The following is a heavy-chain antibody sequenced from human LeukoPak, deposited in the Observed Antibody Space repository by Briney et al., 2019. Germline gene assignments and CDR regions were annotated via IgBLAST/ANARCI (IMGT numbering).Heavy chain of an antibody. J-gene: IGHJ5*02. V-gene: IGHV4-34*01. CDR3: ARERASNNYNNWLDP. CDR2: INHSGSA. D-gene: IGHD4-11*01. Sequence: PSETLSLTCAVYGGSFSDYYWTWIRQPPGKGLEWIGDINHSGSANYNPSLKSRVTISVDRSRNQFYLRPSPETVADTALYYCARERASNNYNNWLDPWGQGTLVTVSS. CDR1: GGSFSDYY.